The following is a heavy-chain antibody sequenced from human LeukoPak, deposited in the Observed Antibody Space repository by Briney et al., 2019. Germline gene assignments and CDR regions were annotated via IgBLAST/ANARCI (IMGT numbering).Heavy chain of an antibody. D-gene: IGHD1-7*01. J-gene: IGHJ6*03. Sequence: ASVKVSCKASGYTFTSYDINWVRQATGQGLEWMGWMNPNSGNTGYAQKFQGRVTMTRNTSISTAYMELSSLRSEDTAVYYCAKGAINWNFNSYYYYYMDVWGKGTTVTVSS. CDR2: MNPNSGNT. CDR3: AKGAINWNFNSYYYYYMDV. V-gene: IGHV1-8*01. CDR1: GYTFTSYD.